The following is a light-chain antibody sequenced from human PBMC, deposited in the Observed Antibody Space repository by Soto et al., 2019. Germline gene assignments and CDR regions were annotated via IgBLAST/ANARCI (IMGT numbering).Light chain of an antibody. J-gene: IGLJ3*02. CDR3: RSYTTSSTWV. CDR1: SSDVGGYNY. V-gene: IGLV2-14*01. CDR2: DVT. Sequence: QSALTQPASVSGSPGQSITISCTGTSSDVGGYNYVSWYQQHPGKAPQLMIYDVTNRPSGVSSRFSGSKSGNTASLTISGLQAEDEADYYCRSYTTSSTWVFGGGTQLTVL.